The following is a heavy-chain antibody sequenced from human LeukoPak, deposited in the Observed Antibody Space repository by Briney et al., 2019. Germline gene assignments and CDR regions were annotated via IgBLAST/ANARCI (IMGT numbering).Heavy chain of an antibody. Sequence: GGSLRLSCAASGFTFSDYYMSWIRQAPGKGLEWVSYISSSGSTIYYADSVKGRFSISRDNAKNSLYLQMNSLRAEDTAVYYCARVDDYGDFFVGNWFDPWGQGTLVTVSS. CDR2: ISSSGSTI. CDR3: ARVDDYGDFFVGNWFDP. D-gene: IGHD4-17*01. CDR1: GFTFSDYY. J-gene: IGHJ5*02. V-gene: IGHV3-11*01.